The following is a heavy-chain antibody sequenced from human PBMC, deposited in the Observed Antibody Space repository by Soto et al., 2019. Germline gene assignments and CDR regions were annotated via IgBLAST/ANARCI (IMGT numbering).Heavy chain of an antibody. V-gene: IGHV3-7*01. CDR2: IKQDGSEK. D-gene: IGHD5-12*01. CDR3: ARDPNIVATITAIYYYYVMDV. Sequence: GGSLRLSCAASGFTYSSYWMSWVRQAPGKGLEWVANIKQDGSEKYYVDSVKGRFTISRDNAKNSLYLQMNSLRAEDTAVYYCARDPNIVATITAIYYYYVMDVWGQGTTVTVSS. CDR1: GFTYSSYW. J-gene: IGHJ6*02.